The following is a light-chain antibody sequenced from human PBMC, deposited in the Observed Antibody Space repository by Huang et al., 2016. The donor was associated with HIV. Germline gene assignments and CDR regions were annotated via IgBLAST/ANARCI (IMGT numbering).Light chain of an antibody. CDR1: ESVGRN. J-gene: IGKJ5*01. CDR3: QQYNNWPPVT. Sequence: ETVIMQSPATLSVSPGERVTLSCRASESVGRNLAWDQQRSGQDPRLLIYGASTRAAGIPARCNGSGCGTEFTLTISSLQSEDLAVYYCQQYNNWPPVTFGQGTRLEIK. V-gene: IGKV3D-15*01. CDR2: GAS.